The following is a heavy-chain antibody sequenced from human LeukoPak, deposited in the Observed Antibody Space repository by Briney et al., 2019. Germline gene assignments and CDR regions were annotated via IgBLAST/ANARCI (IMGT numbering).Heavy chain of an antibody. CDR3: ARLRGSYSSPIDY. V-gene: IGHV4-59*08. D-gene: IGHD3-16*01. CDR1: GGSISSYY. Sequence: SETLSLTCTVSGGSISSYYWSWIRQPPGKGREWIGDIYYSGSTNYNPSLKSRVTIPVDKSKNQYPLKLRSVPAADTAVYYCARLRGSYSSPIDYWGQGTLVTVSS. J-gene: IGHJ4*02. CDR2: IYYSGST.